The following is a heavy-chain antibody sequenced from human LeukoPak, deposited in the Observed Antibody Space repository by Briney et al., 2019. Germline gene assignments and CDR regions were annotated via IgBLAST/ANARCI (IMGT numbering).Heavy chain of an antibody. CDR2: ISSSSYI. D-gene: IGHD1-26*01. J-gene: IGHJ4*02. Sequence: GGSLGLSCAASGFTFSSYSMNWVRQAPGKGLEWVSSISSSSYIYYADSVKGRFTISRDNAKNSLYLQMNSLRAEDTAVYYCARDSGSRTFDYWGQGTLVTVSS. CDR1: GFTFSSYS. V-gene: IGHV3-21*01. CDR3: ARDSGSRTFDY.